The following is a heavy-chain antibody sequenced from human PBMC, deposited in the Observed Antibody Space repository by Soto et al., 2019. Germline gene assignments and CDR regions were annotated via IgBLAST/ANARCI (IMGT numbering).Heavy chain of an antibody. CDR1: GYTFTSYA. CDR3: ARDLNYDDSSGYDY. Sequence: QVQLVQSGAEVKKPGASVKVSCKASGYTFTSYAMHWVRQAPGQRLEWMGWINAGNGNTKYSQKFQGRVTITRDTSASTAYMELSSLRSEDTAVYYCARDLNYDDSSGYDYWGQGTLVTVSS. J-gene: IGHJ4*02. CDR2: INAGNGNT. D-gene: IGHD3-22*01. V-gene: IGHV1-3*01.